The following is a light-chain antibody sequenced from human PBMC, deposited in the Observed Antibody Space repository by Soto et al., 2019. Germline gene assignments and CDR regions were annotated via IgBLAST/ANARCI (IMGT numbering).Light chain of an antibody. V-gene: IGKV3-15*01. CDR2: GAS. CDR3: QEYSDWWT. J-gene: IGKJ1*01. CDR1: QSVSRN. Sequence: EIVMTQSPATLSVSQGERDTLSCRASQSVSRNLAWYQQKPGQAPRLLIYGASTRATGIPVRFSGSGSGTDFTLTISILQAEDLGVYYCQEYSDWWTFGQGTKLEIK.